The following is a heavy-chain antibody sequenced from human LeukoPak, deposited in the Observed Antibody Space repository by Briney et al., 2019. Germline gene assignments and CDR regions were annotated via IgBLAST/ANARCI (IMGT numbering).Heavy chain of an antibody. Sequence: SETPSLTCTISGGPITAYYWSWIRQPPGKGLEWIGYVYYTGSTNYNPSLNSRVTISLDTSKNQFSLRLTTVTAADTAVYYCATGQILFGSHYWGLGTLVTVSS. J-gene: IGHJ4*02. V-gene: IGHV4-59*01. D-gene: IGHD3-10*01. CDR2: VYYTGST. CDR1: GGPITAYY. CDR3: ATGQILFGSHY.